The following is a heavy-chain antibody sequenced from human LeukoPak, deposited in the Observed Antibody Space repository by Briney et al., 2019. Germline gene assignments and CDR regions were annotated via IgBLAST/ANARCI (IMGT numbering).Heavy chain of an antibody. CDR3: AREDSGSYYNYYYFYMDV. Sequence: KPSETLSLTCSISGGSFSSYFWSWVRQPAGKGLEWIGRIYPSGNTNYNPSLKSRVTFSVDTSKTQFSLRLSSVTAADTAVYYCAREDSGSYYNYYYFYMDVWGKGTTVTISS. V-gene: IGHV4-4*07. CDR1: GGSFSSYF. D-gene: IGHD3-10*01. J-gene: IGHJ6*03. CDR2: IYPSGNT.